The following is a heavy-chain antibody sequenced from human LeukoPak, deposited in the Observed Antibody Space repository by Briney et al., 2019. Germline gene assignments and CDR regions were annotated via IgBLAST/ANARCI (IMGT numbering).Heavy chain of an antibody. CDR2: IKSKTNGGTT. V-gene: IGHV3-15*01. J-gene: IGHJ4*02. D-gene: IGHD3-16*01. CDR1: GFTFSNAL. CDR3: NRGSH. Sequence: GGSLRLSCAASGFTFSNALMSWVRQAPGQGQELVGRIKSKTNGGTTDYAAPGKGRFSISRDDSKDTLYLQMNSLKTENTAVYCCNRGSHWGQGTLVTVS.